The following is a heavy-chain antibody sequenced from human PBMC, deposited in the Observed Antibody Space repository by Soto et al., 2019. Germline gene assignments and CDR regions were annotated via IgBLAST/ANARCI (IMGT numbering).Heavy chain of an antibody. D-gene: IGHD3-16*02. CDR3: ARDNHLGELSV. CDR2: IYSGGST. CDR1: GFTVSSNY. V-gene: IGHV3-66*01. J-gene: IGHJ4*02. Sequence: EVQLVESGGGLVQPGGSLRLSCAASGFTVSSNYMSWVRQAPGKGLEWVSVIYSGGSTYYADSVKGRFTISRDNSKSTLYLQMNSLRAEDTAVYYCARDNHLGELSVGGQGTLVTVSS.